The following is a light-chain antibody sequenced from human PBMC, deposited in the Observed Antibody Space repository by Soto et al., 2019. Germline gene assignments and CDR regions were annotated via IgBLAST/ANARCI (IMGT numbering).Light chain of an antibody. CDR3: QQYDTYWT. CDR1: QSISGW. Sequence: DIQMTQSPSTLSASVGDRVIITGRASQSISGWLAWYQQKPGKAPKLLIYKASTLESGVPSRFSGSGSGTEFTLTISSLQPDDFATYYCQQYDTYWTFGQGTKVDIK. CDR2: KAS. V-gene: IGKV1-5*03. J-gene: IGKJ1*01.